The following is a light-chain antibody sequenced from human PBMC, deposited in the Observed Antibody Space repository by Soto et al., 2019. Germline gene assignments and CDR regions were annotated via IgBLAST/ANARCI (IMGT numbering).Light chain of an antibody. V-gene: IGKV3-20*01. J-gene: IGKJ4*01. Sequence: EIVLTQSPGILSLSPGERATLSCRASQTVTGTFLVWFQQKPGQAPRLLMYGASRRATDIPDRFSGSGSGTDFTLTISRLEPEDFAVYYCQLYLSSFLTFGGGTKVEIK. CDR1: QTVTGTF. CDR3: QLYLSSFLT. CDR2: GAS.